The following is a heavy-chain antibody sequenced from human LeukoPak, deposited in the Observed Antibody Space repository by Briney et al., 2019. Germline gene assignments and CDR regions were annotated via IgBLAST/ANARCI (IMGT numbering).Heavy chain of an antibody. CDR1: GYTFTSYD. CDR2: MNPNSGNT. V-gene: IGHV1-8*03. J-gene: IGHJ4*02. D-gene: IGHD6-19*01. Sequence: ASVKVSCEASGYTFTSYDINWVRQATGQGLEWMGWMNPNSGNTGYAQKFQGRVTITRNTSISTAYMELSSLRSEDTAVYYCASSPYSSGWYLSSAIDYWGQGTLVTVSS. CDR3: ASSPYSSGWYLSSAIDY.